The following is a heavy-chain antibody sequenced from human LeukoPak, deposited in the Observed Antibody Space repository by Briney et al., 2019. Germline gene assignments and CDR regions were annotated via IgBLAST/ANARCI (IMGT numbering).Heavy chain of an antibody. D-gene: IGHD6-13*01. V-gene: IGHV4-39*07. CDR3: ARSRGYSSSWRVVNY. J-gene: IGHJ4*02. CDR2: VYYSGNT. Sequence: SETLSLTCTVSGGSITSSSYYWGWIRQPPGKGLEWIGSVYYSGNTYYNSSLKSRVTISVDTSKNQFSLKLSSVTAADTAVYYCARSRGYSSSWRVVNYWGQGTLVTVSS. CDR1: GGSITSSSYY.